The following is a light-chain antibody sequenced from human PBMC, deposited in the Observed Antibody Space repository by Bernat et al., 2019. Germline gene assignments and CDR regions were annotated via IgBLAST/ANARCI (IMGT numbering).Light chain of an antibody. J-gene: IGLJ3*02. Sequence: QSALTQPPSASGSPGQSVAISCSGTSSDVGGYNLVSWYQQFPGKAPKLIIYEVIKRPSGVSDRFSGTKSGNTASLTISGLQAEDEADYYCCSYAGGDRLVFGGGTKLTVL. CDR1: SSDVGGYNL. CDR2: EVI. V-gene: IGLV2-23*02. CDR3: CSYAGGDRLV.